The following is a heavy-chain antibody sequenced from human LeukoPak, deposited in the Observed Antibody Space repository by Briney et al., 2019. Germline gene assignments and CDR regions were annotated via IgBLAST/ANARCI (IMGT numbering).Heavy chain of an antibody. Sequence: GGSLRLSCAASGFTFSSYAMHWVRQAPGKGLEWVAVISYDGSNKYYADSVKGRFTISRDNSKNMLYLQMNSLRAEDTAVYYCATNPYCSGGSCFRLYYYYYYMDVWGKGTTVTVSS. CDR3: ATNPYCSGGSCFRLYYYYYYMDV. D-gene: IGHD2-15*01. CDR1: GFTFSSYA. V-gene: IGHV3-30*01. J-gene: IGHJ6*03. CDR2: ISYDGSNK.